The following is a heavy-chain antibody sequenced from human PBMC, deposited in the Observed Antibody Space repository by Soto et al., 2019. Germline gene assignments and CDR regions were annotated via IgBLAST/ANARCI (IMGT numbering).Heavy chain of an antibody. Sequence: SVKVSCKASGGTFSSYAISWVRQAPGQGLEWMGGIIPIFGTANYAQKFQGRVTITADESTSTAYMELGSLRSEDTAVYYCAXPGGSYIVATIGDAFDIWGQGTMVTVSS. D-gene: IGHD5-12*01. J-gene: IGHJ3*02. CDR1: GGTFSSYA. CDR3: AXPGGSYIVATIGDAFDI. CDR2: IIPIFGTA. V-gene: IGHV1-69*13.